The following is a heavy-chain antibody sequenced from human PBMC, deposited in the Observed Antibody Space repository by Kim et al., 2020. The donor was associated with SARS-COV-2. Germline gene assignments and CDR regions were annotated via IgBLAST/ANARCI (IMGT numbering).Heavy chain of an antibody. CDR3: TTDPGDYEDY. Sequence: GGSLRLSCAASGFTFTDAWMSWVRQAPGKGLEWVGRIKSKSDGRTTDYAAPVKGRFTISRDDSTNTLYLQLNSLKTEDTAGYFCTTDPGDYEDYWGQGTLVTVSS. D-gene: IGHD4-17*01. CDR1: GFTFTDAW. V-gene: IGHV3-15*05. CDR2: IKSKSDGRTT. J-gene: IGHJ4*02.